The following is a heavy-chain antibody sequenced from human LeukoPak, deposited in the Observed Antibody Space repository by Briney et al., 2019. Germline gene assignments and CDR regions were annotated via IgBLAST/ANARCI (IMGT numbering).Heavy chain of an antibody. Sequence: GGSLRLSCAASGFTFSSYAMSWVRQAPGKGLEWVSAISGSGGSTYYADSVKGRFTISRDNSKNTLYLQMNSLRAEDTAVYYCARVMGKDYDILTGYHDDAFDIWGQGTMVTVSS. V-gene: IGHV3-23*01. CDR2: ISGSGGST. D-gene: IGHD3-9*01. CDR1: GFTFSSYA. J-gene: IGHJ3*02. CDR3: ARVMGKDYDILTGYHDDAFDI.